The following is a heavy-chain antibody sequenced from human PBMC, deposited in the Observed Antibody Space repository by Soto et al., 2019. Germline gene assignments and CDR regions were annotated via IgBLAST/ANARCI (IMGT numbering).Heavy chain of an antibody. CDR3: AMLGGWSGGSSGMDV. V-gene: IGHV3-72*01. CDR2: IRRKANSYTT. CDR1: GLIFSDYH. J-gene: IGHJ6*02. D-gene: IGHD6-19*01. Sequence: EVQLVESGGGLVQPGGSLRLSCAASGLIFSDYHMDWVRQAPGKGLEWVGRIRRKANSYTTEYAASVKGRFTISRDDSKNSLYLQMNSLKSVDTAVYYCAMLGGWSGGSSGMDVWGQGTTATVSS.